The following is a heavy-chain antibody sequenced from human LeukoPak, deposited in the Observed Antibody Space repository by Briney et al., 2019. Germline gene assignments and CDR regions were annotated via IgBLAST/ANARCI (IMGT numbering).Heavy chain of an antibody. Sequence: GASVKVSCKASGYTFTGYYMHWVRQAPGQGLEWMGIINPSGGSTSYAQKFQGRVTMTRDTSTSTVYMELSSLRSEDTAVYYCARASFSIAVAGTLGAFDIWGQGTMVTVSS. V-gene: IGHV1-46*01. CDR3: ARASFSIAVAGTLGAFDI. CDR1: GYTFTGYY. D-gene: IGHD6-19*01. CDR2: INPSGGST. J-gene: IGHJ3*02.